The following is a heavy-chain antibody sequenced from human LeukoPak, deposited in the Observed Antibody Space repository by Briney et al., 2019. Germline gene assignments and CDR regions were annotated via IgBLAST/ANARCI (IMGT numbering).Heavy chain of an antibody. V-gene: IGHV4-59*01. CDR2: IYYSGST. D-gene: IGHD7-27*01. CDR3: ARAQQLGISDY. J-gene: IGHJ4*02. Sequence: PSETLCLTRAVSGGSICSYYGSWVRQPPRKGREWIGYIYYSGSTNYNPSLKSRVTISVDTSKNQFSLKLSSVTAADTAVYYCARAQQLGISDYWGQGTLVTVSS. CDR1: GGSICSYY.